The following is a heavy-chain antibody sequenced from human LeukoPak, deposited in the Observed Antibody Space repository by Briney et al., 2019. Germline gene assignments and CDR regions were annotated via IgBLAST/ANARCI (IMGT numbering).Heavy chain of an antibody. D-gene: IGHD6-13*01. CDR3: TTGLRAADTN. Sequence: GGSLRLSCAASGFTFSIYAMSWVRQAPGKGLQWVSSITSRGESTWYVDSVKGRFTITRDNSENTLYLQMHSLRAEDTAVYYCTTGLRAADTNWGLGTLVTVSS. CDR1: GFTFSIYA. J-gene: IGHJ4*02. V-gene: IGHV3-23*01. CDR2: ITSRGEST.